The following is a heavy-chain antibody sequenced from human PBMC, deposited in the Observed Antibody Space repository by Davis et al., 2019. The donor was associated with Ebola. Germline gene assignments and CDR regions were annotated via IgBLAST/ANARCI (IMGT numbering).Heavy chain of an antibody. J-gene: IGHJ6*02. D-gene: IGHD4-11*01. Sequence: AASVKVSCKASGYTFANYAIHWVRRAPGQRLEWMGCSSGGNGRTEFSQDFQPRVTLTRDASASTAYMELSSLRSEDTAVYYCARGDNNYLYGYYYYGMDVWGQGTTVTVSS. CDR3: ARGDNNYLYGYYYYGMDV. V-gene: IGHV1-3*02. CDR2: SSGGNGRT. CDR1: GYTFANYA.